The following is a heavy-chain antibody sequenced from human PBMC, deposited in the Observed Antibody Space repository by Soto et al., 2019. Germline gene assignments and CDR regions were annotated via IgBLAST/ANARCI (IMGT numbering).Heavy chain of an antibody. CDR3: ARTVTLGYYYYYMDV. V-gene: IGHV3-33*01. CDR1: GFTFSSYG. Sequence: LSLTCAASGFTFSSYGMHWVRQAPGKGLEWVAVIWYDGSNKYYADSVKGRFTISRDNSKNTLYLQMNSLRAEDTAVYYCARTVTLGYYYYYMDVWGKGTTVTVSS. D-gene: IGHD4-17*01. CDR2: IWYDGSNK. J-gene: IGHJ6*03.